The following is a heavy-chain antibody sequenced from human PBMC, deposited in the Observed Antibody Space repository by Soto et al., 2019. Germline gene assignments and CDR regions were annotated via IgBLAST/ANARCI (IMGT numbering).Heavy chain of an antibody. D-gene: IGHD1-26*01. V-gene: IGHV4-59*01. Sequence: QVQLQESGPGLVKPSETLSLTCTVSGGSISGNYWSWIRQPPGKGLEWICYMIDSGGTNYSPFLSSRVPISVDKSKTQFSRTLNAATAADTAVYYCSRHRKGLVGDDFFDSWGQGTLVTVSS. CDR2: MIDSGGT. J-gene: IGHJ4*02. CDR3: SRHRKGLVGDDFFDS. CDR1: GGSISGNY.